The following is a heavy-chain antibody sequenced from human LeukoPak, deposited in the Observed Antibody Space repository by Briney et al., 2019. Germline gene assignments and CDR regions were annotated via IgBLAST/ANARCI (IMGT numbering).Heavy chain of an antibody. CDR2: IYTSGST. Sequence: PSETLSLTCAVYGGSFSDYYWSWIRQPPGKGLEWIGRIYTSGSTNYNPSLKTRVTISVDTSKNQFSLKLSSVTAADTAVYYCARGYVSSGYYFPFDYWGQGTLVTVSS. V-gene: IGHV4-4*08. D-gene: IGHD3-22*01. J-gene: IGHJ4*02. CDR3: ARGYVSSGYYFPFDY. CDR1: GGSFSDYY.